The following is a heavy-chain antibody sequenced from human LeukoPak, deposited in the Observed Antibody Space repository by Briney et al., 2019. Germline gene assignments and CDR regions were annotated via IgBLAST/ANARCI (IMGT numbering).Heavy chain of an antibody. Sequence: SQTLSLTGAISGDSVSSDSSAWNWFRQSPSRGLEWLGRTYYRSKWYNDYAVSVKSRITINPDTSKNQFSLQLNSVTPEDTAVYYCARGGHFEYWGQGTLVTVSS. CDR1: GDSVSSDSSA. CDR2: TYYRSKWYN. D-gene: IGHD6-25*01. J-gene: IGHJ4*02. CDR3: ARGGHFEY. V-gene: IGHV6-1*01.